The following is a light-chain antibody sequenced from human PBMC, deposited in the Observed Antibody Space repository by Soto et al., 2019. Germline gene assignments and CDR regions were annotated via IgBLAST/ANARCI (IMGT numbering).Light chain of an antibody. CDR2: AAS. CDR1: QSISKH. J-gene: IGKJ1*01. CDR3: QQSYSSPPT. Sequence: DMQLTHSRCSLCASVEERVILTCRASQSISKHLNWYQKKPGKAPKLLIFAASSLQSGVPSRFSGSRSGPDFTLTISSLQPEDFATYYCQQSYSSPPTFGQGTKVDIK. V-gene: IGKV1-39*01.